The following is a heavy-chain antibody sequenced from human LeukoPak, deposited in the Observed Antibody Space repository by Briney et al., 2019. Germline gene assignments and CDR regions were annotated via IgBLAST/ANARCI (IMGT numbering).Heavy chain of an antibody. V-gene: IGHV3-30*02. Sequence: GGSLRLSCAASGFTFSSYGMHWVRQAPGKGLEWVAFIRYDGSNKYYADSVKGRFTISRDNSKNTLYLQMNSLRAEDTAVYYCAKRLGGSDILTGYPRSDYYYYYMDVWGKGTTVTISS. CDR2: IRYDGSNK. D-gene: IGHD3-9*01. CDR3: AKRLGGSDILTGYPRSDYYYYYMDV. CDR1: GFTFSSYG. J-gene: IGHJ6*03.